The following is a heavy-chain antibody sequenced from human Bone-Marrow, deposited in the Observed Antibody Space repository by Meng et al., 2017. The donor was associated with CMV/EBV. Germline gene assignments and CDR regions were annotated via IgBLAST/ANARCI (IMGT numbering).Heavy chain of an antibody. J-gene: IGHJ3*02. CDR2: ISSSGSTI. CDR3: AREPRSLITGYPNDAFDI. CDR1: GFTFSNYA. Sequence: LSLTCAASGFTFSNYAMSWVRQAPGKGLEWVSYISSSGSTIYYADSVKGRFTISRDNAKNSLYLQMNSLRAEDTAVYYCAREPRSLITGYPNDAFDIWGQGTMVTVSS. V-gene: IGHV3-48*03. D-gene: IGHD1-20*01.